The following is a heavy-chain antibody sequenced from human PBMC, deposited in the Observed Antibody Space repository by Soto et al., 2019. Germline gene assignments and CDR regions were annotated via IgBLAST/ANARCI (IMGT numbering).Heavy chain of an antibody. V-gene: IGHV3-9*01. J-gene: IGHJ3*02. CDR1: GFTFDNDA. Sequence: GGSLRLSCAASGFTFDNDAMHWVRQVPGKGVEWVSGISFNSGSIGYADSVKGRFTISRDNAKKSLYLQMNSLRPEDTALYYCAKGGYYDSSGVVSAFHIWGRGTMVTVSS. CDR3: AKGGYYDSSGVVSAFHI. D-gene: IGHD3-22*01. CDR2: ISFNSGSI.